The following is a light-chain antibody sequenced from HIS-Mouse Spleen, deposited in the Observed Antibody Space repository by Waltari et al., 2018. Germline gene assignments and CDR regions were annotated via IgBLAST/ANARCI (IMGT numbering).Light chain of an antibody. CDR3: QVWDSSTVV. Sequence: SYELTQPLSVSLALGQTARTTCGGNNLGSKNVPWYQQKPGQAPVLVIYRDSNRPSGIPERFSGSNSGNTATLTISRAQAGDEADYYCQVWDSSTVVFGGGTKLTVL. J-gene: IGLJ2*01. CDR2: RDS. V-gene: IGLV3-9*01. CDR1: NLGSKN.